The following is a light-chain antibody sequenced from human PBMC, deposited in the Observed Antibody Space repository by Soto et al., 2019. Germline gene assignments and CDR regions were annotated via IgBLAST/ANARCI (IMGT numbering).Light chain of an antibody. CDR3: SSYTSSSTVI. J-gene: IGLJ2*01. CDR1: SSDVGGYNY. V-gene: IGLV2-14*03. Sequence: QSALTQPASVPGSPGQSIAISCTGSSSDVGGYNYVSWYQQHSGKAPKLMIYDVSSRPSGVSDRFSGSKSGNTASLTISGLQAEDEAEYYCSSYTSSSTVIFGGGTKLTVL. CDR2: DVS.